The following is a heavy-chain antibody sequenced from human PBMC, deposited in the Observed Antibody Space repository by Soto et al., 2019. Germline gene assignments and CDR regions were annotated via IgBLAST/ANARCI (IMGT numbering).Heavy chain of an antibody. CDR3: AKTETGDYFDY. V-gene: IGHV3-23*01. Sequence: LSLTCAASGFTFSSYAMSWVRQAPGKGLEWVSAISGSGGSTYYADSVKGRFTISRDNSKNTLYLQMNSLRAEDTAVYYCAKTETGDYFDYWGQGTLVTVSS. CDR2: ISGSGGST. J-gene: IGHJ4*02. CDR1: GFTFSSYA. D-gene: IGHD4-17*01.